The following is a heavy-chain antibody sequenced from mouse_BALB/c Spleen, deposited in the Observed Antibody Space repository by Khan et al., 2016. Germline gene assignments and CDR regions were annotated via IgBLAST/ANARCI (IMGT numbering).Heavy chain of an antibody. J-gene: IGHJ3*01. CDR2: ISYSGST. CDR3: AIYYRYDGAWFAY. D-gene: IGHD2-14*01. V-gene: IGHV3-2*02. Sequence: EVQLQESGPGLVKPSQSLSLTCTVTGYSITSDYAWNWIRQFPGNKLEWMGYISYSGSTSYNPSLKSRIPITRDTSKNQFFLQLNSVTTEDTATYYCAIYYRYDGAWFAYWGQGTLVTVSA. CDR1: GYSITSDYA.